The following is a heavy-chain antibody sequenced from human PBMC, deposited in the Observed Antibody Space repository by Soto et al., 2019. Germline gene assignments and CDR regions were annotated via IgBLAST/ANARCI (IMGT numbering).Heavy chain of an antibody. D-gene: IGHD3-3*01. J-gene: IGHJ5*02. Sequence: ASVKVSCKASGGTFSSYTISWVRQAPGQGLEWMGRIIPILGIANYAQKFQGRVTITADKSTSTAYMELSSLRSEDTAVYYCARVGFWSGSYNNWFDPSGQGTLVTVSS. CDR1: GGTFSSYT. V-gene: IGHV1-69*02. CDR2: IIPILGIA. CDR3: ARVGFWSGSYNNWFDP.